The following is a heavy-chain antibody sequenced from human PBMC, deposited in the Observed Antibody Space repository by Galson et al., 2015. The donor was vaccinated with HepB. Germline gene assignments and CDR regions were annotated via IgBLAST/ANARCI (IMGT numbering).Heavy chain of an antibody. CDR2: ISSSSSTI. Sequence: SLRLSCAVSGFSLSNYNMNWVRQAPGKGLQWVSYISSSSSTIYYADSVKGRFTISRDNAKNSLYLQMNSLRAEDTAVYYCARDGDSTGYYHRLGAYYYYYLDVWGKGTTVTVSS. J-gene: IGHJ6*03. CDR3: ARDGDSTGYYHRLGAYYYYYLDV. CDR1: GFSLSNYN. V-gene: IGHV3-48*01. D-gene: IGHD3-22*01.